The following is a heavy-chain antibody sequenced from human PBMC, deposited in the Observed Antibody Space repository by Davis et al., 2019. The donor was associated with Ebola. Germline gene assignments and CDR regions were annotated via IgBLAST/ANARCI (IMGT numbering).Heavy chain of an antibody. J-gene: IGHJ6*04. D-gene: IGHD2-15*01. CDR3: AREVVEVVAANSQYYYGMDV. Sequence: ASVKVSCKASGYTFTSYYMHWVRQAPGQGLEWMGIINPSGGSTSYAQKFQGRVTMTRDTSTSTVYMELSSLRSEDTAVYYCAREVVEVVAANSQYYYGMDVWGKGTTVTVSS. CDR1: GYTFTSYY. V-gene: IGHV1-46*01. CDR2: INPSGGST.